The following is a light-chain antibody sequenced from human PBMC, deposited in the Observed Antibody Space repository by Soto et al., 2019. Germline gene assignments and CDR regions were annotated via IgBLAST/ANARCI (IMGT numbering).Light chain of an antibody. CDR3: QQCYSRPLT. V-gene: IGKV4-1*01. J-gene: IGKJ4*01. CDR1: QSVLHSSNNNNY. Sequence: DIVMTQSPDSLAVSLGGRATITCRSSQSVLHSSNNNNYLTWYQQKPGQPPKVLISWASTRESGVPDRFTGSWSATDFTLTISSLQAEDVAVYYCQQCYSRPLTFGGGTKVEIK. CDR2: WAS.